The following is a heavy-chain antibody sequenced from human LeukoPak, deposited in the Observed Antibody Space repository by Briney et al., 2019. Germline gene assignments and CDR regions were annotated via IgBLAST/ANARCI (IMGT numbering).Heavy chain of an antibody. J-gene: IGHJ1*01. V-gene: IGHV1-18*01. D-gene: IGHD3-22*01. Sequence: ASVKVSCKASGYTFTSYGISWVRQAPGQGLEWMGWTSAYNGNTNYAQKLQGRVTMTTDTSTSTAYMELRSLRSDDTAVYYCARDSFYYDSSGYYGDGYFQHWGQGTLVTVSS. CDR3: ARDSFYYDSSGYYGDGYFQH. CDR2: TSAYNGNT. CDR1: GYTFTSYG.